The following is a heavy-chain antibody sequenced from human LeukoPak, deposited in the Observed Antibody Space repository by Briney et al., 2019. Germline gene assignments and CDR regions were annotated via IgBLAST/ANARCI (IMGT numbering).Heavy chain of an antibody. CDR3: ARVLYGDYGPYYYYYYGMDV. CDR1: GGSISSSSYY. Sequence: PSETLSLTCTVSGGSISSSSYYWGWIRQPPGKGLEWIGSIYYSGSTYYNPSLKSRVTISVDTSKNQFSLKLSSVTAADTAVYYCARVLYGDYGPYYYYYYGMDVWGQGTTVTVSS. J-gene: IGHJ6*02. CDR2: IYYSGST. D-gene: IGHD4-17*01. V-gene: IGHV4-39*07.